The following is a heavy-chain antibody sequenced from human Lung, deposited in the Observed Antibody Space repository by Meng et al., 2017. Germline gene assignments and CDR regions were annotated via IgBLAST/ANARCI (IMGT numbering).Heavy chain of an antibody. CDR1: ESTFTSD. D-gene: IGHD2-15*01. CDR3: ARGSVGEYCSGGGSCYHFDH. V-gene: IGHV1-8*01. CDR2: MNPKSGNT. J-gene: IGHJ4*02. Sequence: QVQGVQPGAEVKKPGASVKVSCKASESTFTSDINGGRQATGQGLEWMGWMNPKSGNTGYAQKFQGRVTMTRDTSISTAYMELSSLRSEDTAVYYCARGSVGEYCSGGGSCYHFDHWGQGTLVTVSS.